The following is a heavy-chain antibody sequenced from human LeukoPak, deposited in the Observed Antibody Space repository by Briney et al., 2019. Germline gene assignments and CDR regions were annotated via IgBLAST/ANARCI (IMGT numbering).Heavy chain of an antibody. CDR1: GFTVSSNY. Sequence: GGSLRLSCAASGFTVSSNYMSWVRQAPGKGLEWVSVIYSGGSTYYADSVKGRFTISRDNSKNTLYLQMNSLRAEDTAVYYCARDNGVAVAGSFDYWGQGTLVTVSS. CDR2: IYSGGST. V-gene: IGHV3-66*01. CDR3: ARDNGVAVAGSFDY. J-gene: IGHJ4*02. D-gene: IGHD6-19*01.